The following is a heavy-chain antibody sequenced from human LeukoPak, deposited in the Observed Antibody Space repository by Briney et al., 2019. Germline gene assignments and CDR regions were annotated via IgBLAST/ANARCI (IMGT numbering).Heavy chain of an antibody. D-gene: IGHD1-26*01. V-gene: IGHV3-30-3*01. CDR1: GFTFSSYA. J-gene: IGHJ4*02. Sequence: GRSLRLSCAASGFTFSSYAMHWVRQAPGKGLEWVAVISYDGSNKYYADSVKGRFTISRDNSKNTLYLQVNSLRAEDTAVYYCAKGGKWDVTPFDYWGQGTLVTVSS. CDR3: AKGGKWDVTPFDY. CDR2: ISYDGSNK.